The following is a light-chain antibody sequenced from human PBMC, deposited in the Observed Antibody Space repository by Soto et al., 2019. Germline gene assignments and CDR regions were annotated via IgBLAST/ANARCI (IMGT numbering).Light chain of an antibody. V-gene: IGKV1D-13*01. Sequence: AIQLTQSPSSLSASVGDRVTITCRASQVIGSALAWYQQKPGKPPNLLIYDASRLESGVPSRFSGSGSGTDFTLTISSLQPEDFTTYCCQQFNDYPFTFGPGTRVDIK. CDR2: DAS. CDR3: QQFNDYPFT. CDR1: QVIGSA. J-gene: IGKJ3*01.